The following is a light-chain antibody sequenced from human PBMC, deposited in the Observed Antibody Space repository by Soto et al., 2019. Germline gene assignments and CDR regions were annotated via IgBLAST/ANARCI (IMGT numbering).Light chain of an antibody. CDR1: SSDIGYYNY. V-gene: IGLV2-14*01. CDR2: AVT. Sequence: QSALTQPASVSGSPGQSITSYCIGTSSDIGYYNYVSWYQQLPGKAPKPIIYAVTNRPSGISNRFSASKSGNTASLTISGLQAGDEADYYCSSYTGSSPLWLFGGGTKLTVL. CDR3: SSYTGSSPLWL. J-gene: IGLJ3*02.